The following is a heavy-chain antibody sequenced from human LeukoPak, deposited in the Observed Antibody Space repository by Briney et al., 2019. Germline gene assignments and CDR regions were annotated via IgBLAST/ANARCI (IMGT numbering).Heavy chain of an antibody. CDR1: GGSFSGYY. CDR2: INHSGST. J-gene: IGHJ4*02. CDR3: ARINWSYFDY. V-gene: IGHV4-34*01. Sequence: SETLSLTCAVYGGSFSGYYWTWLRQPPGRGLEWIGAINHSGSTNYNPSLKSRLTMSADRSRNQFSLNLNSVTAADTAVYYCARINWSYFDYWGQGILVTVAS. D-gene: IGHD3-3*01.